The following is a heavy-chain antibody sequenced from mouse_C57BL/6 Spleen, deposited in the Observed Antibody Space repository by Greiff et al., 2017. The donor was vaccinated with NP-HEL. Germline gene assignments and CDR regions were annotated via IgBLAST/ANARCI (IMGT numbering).Heavy chain of an antibody. J-gene: IGHJ4*01. Sequence: VQLKQSGPELVKPGASVKIPCKASGYTFTDYNMDWVKQSHGKSLEWIGDINPNNGGTIYNQKFKGKATLTVDKSSSTAYMELRSLTSEDTVVYYCARRRDYGSFYAMDYWGQGTSVTVSS. V-gene: IGHV1-18*01. CDR2: INPNNGGT. D-gene: IGHD1-1*01. CDR1: GYTFTDYN. CDR3: ARRRDYGSFYAMDY.